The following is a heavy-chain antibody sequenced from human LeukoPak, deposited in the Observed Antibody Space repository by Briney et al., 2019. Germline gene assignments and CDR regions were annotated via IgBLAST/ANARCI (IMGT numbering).Heavy chain of an antibody. D-gene: IGHD6-19*01. CDR1: GGSIAVNHYY. Sequence: PSETLSLTCSVSGGSIAVNHYYWGWIRQPPGKGLEWIGSGLYTGNTYSNPSLRSRVTISVDTSKNEFSLKMNSVTAADTAVYYCARGRLRQWLVLNWFDPWGQGTLVTVSS. CDR3: ARGRLRQWLVLNWFDP. V-gene: IGHV4-39*01. CDR2: GLYTGNT. J-gene: IGHJ5*02.